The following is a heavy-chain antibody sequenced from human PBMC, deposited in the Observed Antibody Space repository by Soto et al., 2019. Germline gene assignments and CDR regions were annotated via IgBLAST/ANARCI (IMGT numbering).Heavy chain of an antibody. CDR2: IYPGDSNT. D-gene: IGHD3-9*01. J-gene: IGHJ5*02. CDR3: ITGYYTWFDP. CDR1: GYTFSTYC. Sequence: GESLKSSYQGSGYTFSTYCSGWRRQVPGKGLEYMGIIYPGDSNTRYSPSFQGRVTISADKSISTAYLQWSSLKASDSAMYYCITGYYTWFDPWGHGTQVTVSS. V-gene: IGHV5-51*01.